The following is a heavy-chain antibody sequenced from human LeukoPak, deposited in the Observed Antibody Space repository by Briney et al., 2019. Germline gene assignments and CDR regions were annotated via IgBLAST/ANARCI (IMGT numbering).Heavy chain of an antibody. Sequence: GGSLRLSCAASGFTVSSNYMSWVRQAPGKGLEWVSVIYSGGSTYYADSVKGRVTISRDNSKTTLYLQMNSLRAEDTAVYYCARDRGGATGYFDYWGQGTLVTVSS. V-gene: IGHV3-53*01. J-gene: IGHJ4*02. D-gene: IGHD1-26*01. CDR2: IYSGGST. CDR1: GFTVSSNY. CDR3: ARDRGGATGYFDY.